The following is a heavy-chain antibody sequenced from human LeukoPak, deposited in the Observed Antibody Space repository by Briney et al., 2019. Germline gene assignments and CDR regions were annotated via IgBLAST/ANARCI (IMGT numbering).Heavy chain of an antibody. CDR3: ARAEGGNYYYYYYMDV. Sequence: QPGGSLRLSCAASGFTFSSYGMNWVRQAPGKGLEWVSYITSSSSTISYADSVKGRFTISRDNAENSLYLQMNSLRAEGTAIYYCARAEGGNYYYYYYMDVWGKGTTVTVSS. CDR2: ITSSSSTI. V-gene: IGHV3-48*01. D-gene: IGHD3-16*01. J-gene: IGHJ6*03. CDR1: GFTFSSYG.